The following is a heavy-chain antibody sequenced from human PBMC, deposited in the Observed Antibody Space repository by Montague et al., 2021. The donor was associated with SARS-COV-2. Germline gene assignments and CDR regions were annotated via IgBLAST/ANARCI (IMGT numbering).Heavy chain of an antibody. J-gene: IGHJ4*02. CDR2: MYTSGST. CDR3: ERQLAGFWSGYFDY. CDR1: GGSISRGSYY. D-gene: IGHD3-3*01. Sequence: TLSLTCTVSGGSISRGSYYWSWIRQPAGKGLGWIGRMYTSGSTNYNPSLKSRVTISVDTSKNQFSLKLSSVTAADTAVYYCERQLAGFWSGYFDYWGQGNLVTVSS. V-gene: IGHV4-61*02.